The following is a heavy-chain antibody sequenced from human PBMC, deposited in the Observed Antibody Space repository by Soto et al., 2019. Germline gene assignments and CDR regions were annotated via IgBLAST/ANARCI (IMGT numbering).Heavy chain of an antibody. V-gene: IGHV3-33*01. CDR1: GFTFSSYA. J-gene: IGHJ4*02. Sequence: QVQMVESGGGVVQPGRSLRLSCAASGFTFSSYAMHWVRQAPGKGLEWVAVIWYDGTVKDYADSVKGRFTISRDNPKNTLCLQMNSLRGEDTAVYYCAREGGDYYDNSGYSNWRLDYWGQGTLVTVSS. CDR3: AREGGDYYDNSGYSNWRLDY. D-gene: IGHD3-22*01. CDR2: IWYDGTVK.